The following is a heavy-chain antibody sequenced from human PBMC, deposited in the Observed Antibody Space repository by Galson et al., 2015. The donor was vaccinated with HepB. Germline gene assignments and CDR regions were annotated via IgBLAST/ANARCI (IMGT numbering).Heavy chain of an antibody. Sequence: SVKVSCKASGGTFSSYAISWVRQAPGQGLEWMGRIIPILGIANYAQKLQGRVTITADKSTSTAYMELSSLRSEDTAVYYCAKMSGYCSGGSCRAFYYYYGMDVWGQGTTVTVSS. J-gene: IGHJ6*02. D-gene: IGHD2-15*01. CDR1: GGTFSSYA. V-gene: IGHV1-69*04. CDR3: AKMSGYCSGGSCRAFYYYYGMDV. CDR2: IIPILGIA.